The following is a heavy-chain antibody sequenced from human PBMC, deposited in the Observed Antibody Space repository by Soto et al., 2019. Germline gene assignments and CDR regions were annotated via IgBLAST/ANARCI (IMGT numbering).Heavy chain of an antibody. D-gene: IGHD3-9*01. CDR2: IIPIFGTA. CDR3: ARDYYDILTGYRAYYYYYGMDV. V-gene: IGHV1-69*12. CDR1: GGTFSSYA. Sequence: QVQLVQCGAEVKKPGSSVKVSCKASGGTFSSYAISWVRQAPGQGLAWMGGIIPIFGTANYAQKFEGRVTITADESTSTAYMELSSLRSEDTAVYYCARDYYDILTGYRAYYYYYGMDVWGQGTTVTVSS. J-gene: IGHJ6*02.